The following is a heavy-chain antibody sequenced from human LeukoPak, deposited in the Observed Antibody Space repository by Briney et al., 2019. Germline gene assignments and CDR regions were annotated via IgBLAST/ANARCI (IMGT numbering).Heavy chain of an antibody. CDR3: GRLSGSYFDY. CDR1: GFTFSSYS. CDR2: ITGSGGAT. V-gene: IGHV3-23*01. D-gene: IGHD1-26*01. J-gene: IGHJ4*02. Sequence: GGSLRLSCAASGFTFSSYSMNWVRQAPGKGLEWVSAITGSGGATYYADSVKGRFTISRDNSKNTLYLQMNSLRAEDTAVYYCGRLSGSYFDYWGQGTLVTVSS.